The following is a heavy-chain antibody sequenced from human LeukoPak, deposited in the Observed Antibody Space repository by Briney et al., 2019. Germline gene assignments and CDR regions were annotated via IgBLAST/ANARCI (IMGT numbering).Heavy chain of an antibody. D-gene: IGHD3-16*01. CDR2: ISDDGGST. CDR3: TRATYRSFDY. V-gene: IGHV3-74*01. J-gene: IGHJ4*02. Sequence: PGGSLRLSCAASGFTFSKHWMHWVRQAPGKGLVWVSRISDDGGSTSYADSVKGRFTISRDNAKNSLNLQMNSLRAEDTALYYCTRATYRSFDYWGQGTLVTVSS. CDR1: GFTFSKHW.